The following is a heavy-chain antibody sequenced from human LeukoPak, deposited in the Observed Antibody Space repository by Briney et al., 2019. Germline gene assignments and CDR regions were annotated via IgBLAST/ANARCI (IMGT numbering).Heavy chain of an antibody. CDR2: IYQSGRT. Sequence: KPSETLSLTCTVSGYSISSGYYWGWIRQPPGKGLEWLGSIYQSGRTYYNPSLKSRVTISVDTSKNQFSLKLSSVTAADTAVYYCARDRLQLQSWGQGTLVTVSS. V-gene: IGHV4-38-2*02. CDR1: GYSISSGYY. J-gene: IGHJ5*02. CDR3: ARDRLQLQS. D-gene: IGHD1-1*01.